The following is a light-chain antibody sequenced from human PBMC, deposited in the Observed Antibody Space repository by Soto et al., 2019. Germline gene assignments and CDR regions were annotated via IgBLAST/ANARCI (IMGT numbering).Light chain of an antibody. CDR2: WAS. V-gene: IGKV4-1*01. CDR3: QQYYSTPPM. CDR1: QSVLYSSNNKNY. Sequence: DIVMTQSPDSLAVSLGERATINCKSSQSVLYSSNNKNYLAWYQQKPGQLPKLLIYWASTRESGVPDRFSGSGSVTDFTLTISSLQAEDVAVYYCQQYYSTPPMFGQGTKVEIK. J-gene: IGKJ1*01.